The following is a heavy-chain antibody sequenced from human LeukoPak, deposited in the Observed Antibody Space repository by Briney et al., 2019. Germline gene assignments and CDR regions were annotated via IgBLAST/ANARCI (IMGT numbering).Heavy chain of an antibody. V-gene: IGHV3-30*04. D-gene: IGHD3-10*01. CDR1: GYTFTGYY. J-gene: IGHJ4*02. CDR3: AREDYYGSGSPNTFDY. CDR2: ISYDGSNK. Sequence: SCKASGYTFTGYYMHWVRQAPGKGLEWVAVISYDGSNKYYADSVKGRFTISRDNSKNTLYLQMNSLRAEDTAVYYCAREDYYGSGSPNTFDYWGQGTLVTVSS.